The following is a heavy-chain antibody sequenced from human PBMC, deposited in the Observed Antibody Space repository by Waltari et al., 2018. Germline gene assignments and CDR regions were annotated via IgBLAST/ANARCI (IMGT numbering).Heavy chain of an antibody. D-gene: IGHD3-16*01. V-gene: IGHV3-9*01. CDR2: VSWSGATV. J-gene: IGHJ2*01. Sequence: EVQLVASGGGVVRPGRSLRLSCEALGFAFCDYAMQWVRQVPGKGLEWVSVVSWSGATVGYADSVNGRFAISRDNAKNSLYLQMNSLRVEDTAFYYCAASRGVYWYFDFWGRGTLVSVSS. CDR3: AASRGVYWYFDF. CDR1: GFAFCDYA.